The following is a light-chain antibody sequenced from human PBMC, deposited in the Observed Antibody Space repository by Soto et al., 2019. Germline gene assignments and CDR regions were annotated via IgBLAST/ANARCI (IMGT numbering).Light chain of an antibody. CDR3: SSYAGSNNWV. CDR2: GVT. Sequence: QSALTQPPSASGSPGQSVTISCTGTSSDVDTFNYVSWYQQHPGKAPKLMIYGVTERPSGVPDRFSGSKSGNTASLTVSGLQAEDEADYYCSSYAGSNNWVFGGGTKLTVL. CDR1: SSDVDTFNY. V-gene: IGLV2-8*01. J-gene: IGLJ3*02.